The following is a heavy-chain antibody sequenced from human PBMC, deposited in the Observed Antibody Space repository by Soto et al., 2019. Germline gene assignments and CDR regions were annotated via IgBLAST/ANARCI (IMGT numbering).Heavy chain of an antibody. CDR3: AREGYYYDSSGYRKRQIYYYYGTDV. Sequence: QVQLVQSGAEVKKPGSSVKVSCKASGGTFSSYAISWVRQAPGQGLEWMGGIIPIFGTANYAQKFQGRVTITADESPGPASMEIGRLRSEDTAVYYCAREGYYYDSSGYRKRQIYYYYGTDVWGQGTTVTVSS. CDR1: GGTFSSYA. J-gene: IGHJ6*02. V-gene: IGHV1-69*12. CDR2: IIPIFGTA. D-gene: IGHD3-22*01.